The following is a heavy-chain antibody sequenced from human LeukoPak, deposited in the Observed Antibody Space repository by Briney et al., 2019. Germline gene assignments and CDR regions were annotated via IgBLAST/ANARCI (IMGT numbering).Heavy chain of an antibody. V-gene: IGHV3-21*04. CDR3: TRYNVGFES. CDR1: GFTFSGYS. CDR2: ISSSSSYI. J-gene: IGHJ4*02. Sequence: GGSLRLSCAASGFTFSGYSLNWVRQAPGKGLEWVSSISSSSSYIYYADSVKGRFTISRDNAKNSLYLQMNSLKTEDTAVYYCTRYNVGFESWGQGALVTVSS. D-gene: IGHD1-1*01.